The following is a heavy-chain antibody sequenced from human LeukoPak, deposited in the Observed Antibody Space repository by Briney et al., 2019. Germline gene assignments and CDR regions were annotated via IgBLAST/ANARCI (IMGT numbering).Heavy chain of an antibody. CDR3: ARDDNWGPNWFDP. Sequence: ASVKVSCKASGYTFTGYYMHWVRQAPGQGLEWMGWINPNSGGTNYAQKFQGRVTMTRDTSISTAYMELSRLRSDDTAVYYCARDDNWGPNWFDPWGQGTLVTVSP. D-gene: IGHD7-27*01. CDR1: GYTFTGYY. V-gene: IGHV1-2*02. J-gene: IGHJ5*02. CDR2: INPNSGGT.